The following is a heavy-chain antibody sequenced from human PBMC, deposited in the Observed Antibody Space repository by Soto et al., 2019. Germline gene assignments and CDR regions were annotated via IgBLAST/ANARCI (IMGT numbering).Heavy chain of an antibody. D-gene: IGHD2-21*02. Sequence: GGSLRLSCAASGFSFSTYWMSWVRQAPGKGLEWVANIKQDAGEKFYVDSVKGRFTISRDNANNSLFLQMNSLRAEDTAMYYCAIERVVVPATYCYYYGLDVWSQGTTVTVS. J-gene: IGHJ6*02. CDR2: IKQDAGEK. V-gene: IGHV3-7*05. CDR3: AIERVVVPATYCYYYGLDV. CDR1: GFSFSTYW.